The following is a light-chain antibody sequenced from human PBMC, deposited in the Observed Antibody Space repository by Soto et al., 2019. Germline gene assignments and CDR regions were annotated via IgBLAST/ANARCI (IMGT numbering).Light chain of an antibody. CDR3: SSYTSSSTLVYV. CDR1: SRDVAGYNY. CDR2: EVS. J-gene: IGLJ1*01. Sequence: QSALTQPASVSGSPGQSITISCTGTSRDVAGYNYVSWYQQHPGKAPNLMIYEVSNRPSGVSNRFSGSKSGNTASLTISGLQAEDEADYYCSSYTSSSTLVYVFGTGTKVTV. V-gene: IGLV2-14*01.